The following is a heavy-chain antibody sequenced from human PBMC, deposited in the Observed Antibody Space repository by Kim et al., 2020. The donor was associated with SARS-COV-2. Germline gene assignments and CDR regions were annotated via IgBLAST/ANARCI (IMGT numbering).Heavy chain of an antibody. CDR3: ARDLGRQWLPPGPMGY. J-gene: IGHJ4*02. V-gene: IGHV1-3*01. Sequence: ASVKVSCKASGYTFTSYAMHWVRQAPGQRLEWMGWINAGNGNTKYSQKFQVRVTITRDTSASTAYMELSSLRSEDTAVYYCARDLGRQWLPPGPMGYWGQGTLVTVSS. D-gene: IGHD6-19*01. CDR2: INAGNGNT. CDR1: GYTFTSYA.